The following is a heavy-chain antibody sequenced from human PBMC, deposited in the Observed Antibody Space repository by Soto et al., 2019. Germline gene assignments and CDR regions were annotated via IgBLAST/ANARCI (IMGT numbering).Heavy chain of an antibody. CDR1: GFTFSSYG. V-gene: IGHV3-33*01. D-gene: IGHD3-3*01. CDR3: AREPPADFWSGYPSAYYGMDV. Sequence: PGGSLSLSCAASGFTFSSYGMHWVRQAPGKGLEWVAVIWYDGSNKYYADSVKGRFTISRDNSKNTLYLQMNSLRAEDTAVYYCAREPPADFWSGYPSAYYGMDVWGQGTTVTVSS. CDR2: IWYDGSNK. J-gene: IGHJ6*02.